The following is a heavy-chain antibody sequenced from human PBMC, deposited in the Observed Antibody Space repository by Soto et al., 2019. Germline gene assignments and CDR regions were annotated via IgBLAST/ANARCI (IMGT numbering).Heavy chain of an antibody. CDR3: ARRATMVTNPFDY. J-gene: IGHJ4*02. D-gene: IGHD4-17*01. CDR1: GLTCGSYG. V-gene: IGHV3-48*01. CDR2: ISSSSSTI. Sequence: VVSLRLPCAASGLTCGSYGMNWVRQAPGKGLEWVSYISSSSSTINYADSVKGRFTMSRDTAKSSLYLQMSSLRAEDTAVYYCARRATMVTNPFDYWGQGTLVTVSP.